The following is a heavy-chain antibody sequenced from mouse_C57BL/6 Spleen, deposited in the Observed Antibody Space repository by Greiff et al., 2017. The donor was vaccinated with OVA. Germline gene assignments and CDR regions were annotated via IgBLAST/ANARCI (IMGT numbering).Heavy chain of an antibody. D-gene: IGHD2-5*01. CDR1: GYTFTDYY. CDR2: INPNNGGT. CDR3: ARKAYYSNYVWYFDV. V-gene: IGHV1-26*01. Sequence: VQLQQSGPELVKPGASVKISCKASGYTFTDYYMNWVKQSHGKSLEWIGDINPNNGGTSYNQKLKGKATLTVDKSSSTAYMELRSLTSEDSAVYYCARKAYYSNYVWYFDVWGTGTTVTVSS. J-gene: IGHJ1*03.